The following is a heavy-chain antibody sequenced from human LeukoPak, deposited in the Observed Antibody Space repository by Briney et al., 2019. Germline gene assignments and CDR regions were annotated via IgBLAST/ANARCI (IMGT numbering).Heavy chain of an antibody. J-gene: IGHJ5*02. Sequence: RGPSVKVSCKPSGYTFTSYDTNGVRQATEQGLEWMGWMNLNSGNTGYAQKFQGRVTMTRNTSISTAYMELSSLRSEDTAVYYGARGIGYSSSWYPWDWFDPWGQRTLVTVSS. CDR2: MNLNSGNT. V-gene: IGHV1-8*01. CDR1: GYTFTSYD. CDR3: ARGIGYSSSWYPWDWFDP. D-gene: IGHD6-13*01.